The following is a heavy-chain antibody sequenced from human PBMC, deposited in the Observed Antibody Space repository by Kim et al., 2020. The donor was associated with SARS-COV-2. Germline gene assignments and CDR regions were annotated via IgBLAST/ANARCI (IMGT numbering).Heavy chain of an antibody. CDR2: ISGSGGST. D-gene: IGHD1-20*01. V-gene: IGHV3-23*01. CDR1: GFTFSSYA. Sequence: GGSLRLSCAASGFTFSSYAMSWVRQAPGKGLEWVSAISGSGGSTYYADSVKGRFTISRDNSKNTLYLQMNSLRAEDTAVYYCAKVNAPAYNWKGYFDYWGQGTLVTVSS. CDR3: AKVNAPAYNWKGYFDY. J-gene: IGHJ4*02.